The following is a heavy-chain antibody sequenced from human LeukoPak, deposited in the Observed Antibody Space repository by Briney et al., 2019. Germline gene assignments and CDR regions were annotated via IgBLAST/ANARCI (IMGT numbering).Heavy chain of an antibody. J-gene: IGHJ6*03. D-gene: IGHD2/OR15-2a*01. Sequence: GGSLRLSCAGSGFTFDDYAMHWVRQTPGKGLEWVSGISWNSGNIAYADFAGGRFTISRDNAKNSLSLQMNSLSDEDTAVYYCAKDAYGGATFFYYMDVWGKGTTVTVSS. CDR3: AKDAYGGATFFYYMDV. CDR1: GFTFDDYA. V-gene: IGHV3-9*01. CDR2: ISWNSGNI.